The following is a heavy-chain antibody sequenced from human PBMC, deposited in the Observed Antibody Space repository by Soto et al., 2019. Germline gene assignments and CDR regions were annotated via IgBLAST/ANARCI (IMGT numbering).Heavy chain of an antibody. Sequence: EVQLLESGGGLVQPGGSLRLSCAASGFTFSSYAMSWVRQAPGKGLEWVSAISGSGGSTYYADSVKGRFTISRDNSKNTLYLQMNSLRAEDTAVYYCAKGSRWFGEPGPPPNWFDPWGQGTLVTVSS. V-gene: IGHV3-23*01. CDR1: GFTFSSYA. J-gene: IGHJ5*02. CDR3: AKGSRWFGEPGPPPNWFDP. CDR2: ISGSGGST. D-gene: IGHD3-10*01.